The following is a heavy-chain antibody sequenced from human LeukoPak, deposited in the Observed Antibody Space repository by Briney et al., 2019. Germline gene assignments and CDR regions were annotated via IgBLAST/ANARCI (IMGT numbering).Heavy chain of an antibody. Sequence: PGGSLRLSCAASGFTFSDQSMNWVRQAPGKGLEWVSSISANSLHIFYADSVKGRFTISRDNAKNSLYLQMNSLRAEDTAVYYCASGDPGDDLPWFGELDYWGQGTLVTVSS. D-gene: IGHD3-10*01. J-gene: IGHJ4*02. CDR1: GFTFSDQS. V-gene: IGHV3-21*01. CDR3: ASGDPGDDLPWFGELDY. CDR2: ISANSLHI.